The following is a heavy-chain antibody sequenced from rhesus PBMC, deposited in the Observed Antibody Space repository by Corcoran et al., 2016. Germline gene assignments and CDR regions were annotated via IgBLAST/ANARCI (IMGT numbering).Heavy chain of an antibody. D-gene: IGHD6-43*01. CDR2: ISYSGST. CDR3: ARRAAAVDY. CDR1: GYSISSGYG. Sequence: QLQLQESGPGLVKPSETLSLTCAVSGYSISSGYGWSWIRQPPGKGLEWIGYISYSGSTSYTPSLKRRVTMSRDTSKNQFSLKLSSVTAAYTAVYYCARRAAAVDYWGQGVLVTVSS. V-gene: IGHV4-122*02. J-gene: IGHJ4*01.